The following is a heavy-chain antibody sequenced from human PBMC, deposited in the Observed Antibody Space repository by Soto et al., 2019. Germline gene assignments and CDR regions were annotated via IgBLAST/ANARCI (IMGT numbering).Heavy chain of an antibody. D-gene: IGHD6-13*01. Sequence: SVKVSCKASGGTFSSYAISWVRQAPGQGLEWMGGIIPIFGTANYAQKFQGRVMITADESTSTAYMELSSLRPEDTAVYYCARDAGYSSSWNTAFDIWGQGTMVTVSS. CDR3: ARDAGYSSSWNTAFDI. CDR1: GGTFSSYA. J-gene: IGHJ3*02. V-gene: IGHV1-69*13. CDR2: IIPIFGTA.